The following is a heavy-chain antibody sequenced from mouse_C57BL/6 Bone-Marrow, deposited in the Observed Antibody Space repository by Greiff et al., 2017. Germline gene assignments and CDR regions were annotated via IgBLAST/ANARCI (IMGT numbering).Heavy chain of an antibody. J-gene: IGHJ2*01. CDR2: INPYNGGT. D-gene: IGHD2-12*01. CDR3: ARGGYYSPFDY. CDR1: GYTFTDYY. Sequence: EVKLQQSGPVLVKPGASVKMSCKASGYTFTDYYMNWVKQSHGKSLEWIGVINPYNGGTSYNQKFKGKATLTVDKSSSTAYMELNSLTSEDSAVYYCARGGYYSPFDYWGQGTTLTVSS. V-gene: IGHV1-19*01.